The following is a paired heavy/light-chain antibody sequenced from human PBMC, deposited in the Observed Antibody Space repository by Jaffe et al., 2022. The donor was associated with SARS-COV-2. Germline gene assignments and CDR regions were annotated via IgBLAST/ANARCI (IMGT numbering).Light chain of an antibody. CDR3: SSYAGSNNLV. V-gene: IGLV2-8*01. CDR1: SSDVGGYNY. Sequence: QSALTQPPSASGSPGQSVTISCTGTSSDVGGYNYVSWYQQHPGKAPKLMIYEVNKRPSGVPDRFSGSKSGNTASLTVSGLQAEDGADYFCSSYAGSNNLVFGGGTTLTVL. CDR2: EVN. J-gene: IGLJ2*01.
Heavy chain of an antibody. CDR2: IIRSGNT. V-gene: IGHV4-59*13. D-gene: IGHD6-13*01. CDR3: ARDMFISSWIDFDS. J-gene: IGHJ4*02. CDR1: GDSGDSISHNY. Sequence: QVQLQESGPGLVKPSETLSLTCTVSGDSGDSISHNYWNWIRQPPGKGLEWIGGIIRSGNTHFNPSLKSRVTLSIDTSKKQFSLRLSSVTAADTAVYYCARDMFISSWIDFDSWGQGTLVTVSS.